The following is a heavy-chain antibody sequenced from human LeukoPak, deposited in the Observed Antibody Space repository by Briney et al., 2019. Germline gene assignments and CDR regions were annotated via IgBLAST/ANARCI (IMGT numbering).Heavy chain of an antibody. Sequence: GGSLRLSCAASGFTFSSYDMHWVHQATGKGLEWVSAIGTAGDTYYPGSVKGRFTISRENAKNSLYLQMNSLRAGDTAVYYCARVRKYSGYYSWYFDLWGRGTLVTVSS. CDR1: GFTFSSYD. D-gene: IGHD5-12*01. V-gene: IGHV3-13*01. CDR2: IGTAGDT. CDR3: ARVRKYSGYYSWYFDL. J-gene: IGHJ2*01.